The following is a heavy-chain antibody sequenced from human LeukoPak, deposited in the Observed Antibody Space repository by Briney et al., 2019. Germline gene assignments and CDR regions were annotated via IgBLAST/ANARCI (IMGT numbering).Heavy chain of an antibody. J-gene: IGHJ4*02. CDR3: ARPPDIVVVLAAPLDY. CDR1: GFTFSRYS. D-gene: IGHD2-15*01. CDR2: ISSSSSYI. Sequence: PGGSLRLSCAASGFTFSRYSMNWVRQAPGKGLEWVSSISSSSSYIYYADSVKGRFTISRDNSKKTLYLQMNSLRAEDTAVYYCARPPDIVVVLAAPLDYWGQGTLVTVSS. V-gene: IGHV3-21*01.